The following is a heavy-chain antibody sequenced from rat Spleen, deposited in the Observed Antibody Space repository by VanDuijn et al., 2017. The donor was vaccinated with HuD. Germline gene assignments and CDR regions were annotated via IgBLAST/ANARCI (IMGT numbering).Heavy chain of an antibody. D-gene: IGHD4-3*01. CDR2: ISPSGGGT. CDR1: RFTFSNYD. Sequence: EVQLVESDGGLVQPGRSLKLSCAASRFTFSNYDMAWVRLAPTRGLEWVASISPSGGGTYYRDSVKGRFTVSRDNPKTTLYLQMDSLRSEDTATYYCVRQDTSGYSNWFTFWGQGTLVTVSS. V-gene: IGHV5S23*01. J-gene: IGHJ3*01. CDR3: VRQDTSGYSNWFTF.